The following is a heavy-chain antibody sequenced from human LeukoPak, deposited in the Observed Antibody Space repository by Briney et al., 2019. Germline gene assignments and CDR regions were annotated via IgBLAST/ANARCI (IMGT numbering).Heavy chain of an antibody. CDR2: IYSGGST. CDR3: AREVDNWFDA. CDR1: GFTVSSNY. V-gene: IGHV3-53*01. D-gene: IGHD5-12*01. Sequence: PGGSLRLSCAASGFTVSSNYMSWVRQAPGKGLEWVSVIYSGGSTYYADSVKGRFTISRDNSKNTVYLQMNSLRVEDTAVSYCAREVDNWFDAWGQGTLVTVSS. J-gene: IGHJ5*02.